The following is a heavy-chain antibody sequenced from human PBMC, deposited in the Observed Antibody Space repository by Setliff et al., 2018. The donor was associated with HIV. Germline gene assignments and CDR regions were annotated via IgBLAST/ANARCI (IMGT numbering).Heavy chain of an antibody. Sequence: GGSLRLSCAASGFSVSDNFMSWVRRAPGKGLEWVSIIYIGGDTYYADSVKGRFTISRDKSKNTLDLQMNNLRVEDTAVYYCVRDPRWPNNAFDIWGQGTVVTVSS. V-gene: IGHV3-53*01. D-gene: IGHD6-13*01. J-gene: IGHJ3*02. CDR1: GFSVSDNF. CDR2: IYIGGDT. CDR3: VRDPRWPNNAFDI.